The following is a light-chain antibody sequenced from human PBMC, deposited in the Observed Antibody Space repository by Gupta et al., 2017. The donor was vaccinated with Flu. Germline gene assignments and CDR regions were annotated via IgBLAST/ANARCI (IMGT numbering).Light chain of an antibody. CDR2: DAS. CDR1: RSVSRY. V-gene: IGKV3-15*01. J-gene: IGKJ5*01. CDR3: QHYDTGAT. Sequence: SPATPSVSPGKTASLCCTTGRSVSRYLAWYQQKPGQAPRLLIYDASTRATGIPARFSGGGSGTEFTLTISSLQSEDFAVYYCQHYDTGATFGEGTQLEIK.